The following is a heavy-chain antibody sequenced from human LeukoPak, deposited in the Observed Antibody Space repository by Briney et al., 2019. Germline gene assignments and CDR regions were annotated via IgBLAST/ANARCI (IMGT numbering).Heavy chain of an antibody. CDR2: MNANNGDT. V-gene: IGHV1-2*02. J-gene: IGHJ4*02. D-gene: IGHD2-2*01. CDR3: SRETTRGSTSCSHDY. Sequence: ASVKVSCKASGYPFSGYFIHWVRQTPGRGLEWMGYMNANNGDTSYAQKFQGRVTLTKDTSVSTAYMELYWLTSDDTAVYYCSRETTRGSTSCSHDYWGQGTLVTVSS. CDR1: GYPFSGYF.